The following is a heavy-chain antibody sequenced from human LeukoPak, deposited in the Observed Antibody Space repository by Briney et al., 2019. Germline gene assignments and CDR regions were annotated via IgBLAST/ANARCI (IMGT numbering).Heavy chain of an antibody. CDR3: AKDRVTAAGYYFDY. J-gene: IGHJ4*02. CDR1: GFTFSNYG. CDR2: ISFDGSAK. D-gene: IGHD6-13*01. Sequence: GGSLRLSCAASGFTFSNYGMHWVRQAPGKGLEWVSVISFDGSAKYYADSVRGRFTISRDNSKNTLYLQMTSLRAEDTAVYYCAKDRVTAAGYYFDYRGQGTLVTVSS. V-gene: IGHV3-30*18.